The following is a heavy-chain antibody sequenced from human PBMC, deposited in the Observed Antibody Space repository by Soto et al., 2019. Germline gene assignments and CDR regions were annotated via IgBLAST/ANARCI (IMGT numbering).Heavy chain of an antibody. CDR2: IYPGDSDT. CDR1: GYTFTNYW. Sequence: GESLKISCKGSGYTFTNYWIDWVRQMPGKDLEWMGIIYPGDSDTKYNPSFQGQVTISADKSITTTYLQGSSLKASDTAIYYCAASLFYYGMVVWGQGTTVTVSS. J-gene: IGHJ6*02. V-gene: IGHV5-51*01. CDR3: AASLFYYGMVV.